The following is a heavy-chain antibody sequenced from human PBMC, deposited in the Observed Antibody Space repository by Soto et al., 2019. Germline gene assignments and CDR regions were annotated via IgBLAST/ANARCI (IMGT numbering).Heavy chain of an antibody. Sequence: QVQLVESGGGVVQPGRSLRLSCAASGFTFSSYGMHWVRQAPGKGLEWVAAVSYDGSNKYFADSVKGRFTISRDNSKNTLYLQIRGLRPGDTAVYYCAKDNRRQLVKCGGVFDIWGQGTLVTVSS. V-gene: IGHV3-30*18. CDR3: AKDNRRQLVKCGGVFDI. CDR2: VSYDGSNK. J-gene: IGHJ4*02. CDR1: GFTFSSYG. D-gene: IGHD3-16*01.